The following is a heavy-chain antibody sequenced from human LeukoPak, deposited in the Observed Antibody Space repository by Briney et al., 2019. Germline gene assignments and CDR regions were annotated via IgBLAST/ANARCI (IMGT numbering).Heavy chain of an antibody. CDR1: GGSISSNGYY. CDR3: ARGGYYGSGNDFRFDP. D-gene: IGHD3-10*01. Sequence: SETLSLTCTVSGGSISSNGYYWGRIRQSPGEGLEWIGNIYYSGITYYNASLKSRVTISVDTSKNQFSLKLSSVTAADTAFYYCARGGYYGSGNDFRFDPWGQGTLVTVSS. J-gene: IGHJ5*02. CDR2: IYYSGIT. V-gene: IGHV4-39*07.